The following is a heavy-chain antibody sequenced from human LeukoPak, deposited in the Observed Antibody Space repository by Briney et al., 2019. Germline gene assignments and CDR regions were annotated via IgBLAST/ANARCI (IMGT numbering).Heavy chain of an antibody. CDR3: AKDKALWVVPATFIDY. Sequence: GGSLRLSCAASGFTFSDYYMSWIRQAPGKGLEWVSYISSSSSHTNCADSVKGRFTISRDNAKNSLYLQMNSLRAEDTALYYCAKDKALWVVPATFIDYWGQGTLVTVSS. V-gene: IGHV3-11*05. J-gene: IGHJ4*02. CDR1: GFTFSDYY. CDR2: ISSSSSHT. D-gene: IGHD2-2*01.